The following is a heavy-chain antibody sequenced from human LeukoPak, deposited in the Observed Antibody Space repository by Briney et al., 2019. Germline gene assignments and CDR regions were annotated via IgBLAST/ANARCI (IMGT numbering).Heavy chain of an antibody. CDR3: ARIPQVATVAVPNFDY. Sequence: PGGSLRLSCAASGFSFSSYNMHWVRQAPGKGLEWVGFIWNHGNDQEYADSVRGRFTISRDNSKNTLYLQMNSLKPEDTAVYYCARIPQVATVAVPNFDYWGQGTLVTVSS. V-gene: IGHV3-30*02. CDR1: GFSFSSYN. D-gene: IGHD6-19*01. J-gene: IGHJ4*02. CDR2: IWNHGNDQ.